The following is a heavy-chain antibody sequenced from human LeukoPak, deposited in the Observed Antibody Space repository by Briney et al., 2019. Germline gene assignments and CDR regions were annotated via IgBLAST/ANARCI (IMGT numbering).Heavy chain of an antibody. J-gene: IGHJ4*02. D-gene: IGHD3-16*02. V-gene: IGHV3-21*01. CDR2: ITITGTYI. CDR3: VRELYGRDNVYYFDH. CDR1: GFTFRSYS. Sequence: GSLRLSCAASGFTFRSYSFNWVRQAPGKGLEWVASITITGTYIWYADSVKGRFTISRDNAQNSLHLQMNSLRVEDTAVYYCVRELYGRDNVYYFDHWGQGTLVTVSS.